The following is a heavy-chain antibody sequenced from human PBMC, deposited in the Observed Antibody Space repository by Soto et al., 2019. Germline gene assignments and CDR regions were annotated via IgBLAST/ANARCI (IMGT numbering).Heavy chain of an antibody. CDR2: IYTKERT. Sequence: PSVTLSLPCTVSGGSLTNYYWSWIRQPAGKGLEWIGRIYTKERTNYNLSFRNRVTMSVDTSKNQFSLRLDAVPAADTAVYYCARDDYKDGGNNWFDPWGQGTLVTVSS. V-gene: IGHV4-4*07. CDR1: GGSLTNYY. D-gene: IGHD3-16*01. CDR3: ARDDYKDGGNNWFDP. J-gene: IGHJ5*02.